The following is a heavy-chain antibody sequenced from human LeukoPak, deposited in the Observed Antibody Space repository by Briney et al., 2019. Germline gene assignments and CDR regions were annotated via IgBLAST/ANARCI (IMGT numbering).Heavy chain of an antibody. J-gene: IGHJ3*02. CDR3: AREKWLGDAFDI. Sequence: GGSLRLSCAASGFAFSSYSMNWVRQAPGKGLEWVSSISSSSSYIYYADSVEGRFTISRDNAKNSLHLQMNSLRAEDTAVYYCAREKWLGDAFDIWGQGTMVTVSS. CDR1: GFAFSSYS. CDR2: ISSSSSYI. D-gene: IGHD6-19*01. V-gene: IGHV3-21*01.